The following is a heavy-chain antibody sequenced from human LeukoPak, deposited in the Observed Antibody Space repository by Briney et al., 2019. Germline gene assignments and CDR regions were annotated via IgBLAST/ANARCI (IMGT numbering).Heavy chain of an antibody. Sequence: PGGSLRLSCEGSGFTFSRYWMSWVRQAQGKGLEWVVNIKQDGSEKYYVDSVKGRFTISRDNAKNSQYLQMNSLRAEDTAVYYCARDYDSSGYNIRFEYWGQGTLVTVSS. D-gene: IGHD3-22*01. CDR3: ARDYDSSGYNIRFEY. V-gene: IGHV3-7*04. CDR1: GFTFSRYW. CDR2: IKQDGSEK. J-gene: IGHJ4*02.